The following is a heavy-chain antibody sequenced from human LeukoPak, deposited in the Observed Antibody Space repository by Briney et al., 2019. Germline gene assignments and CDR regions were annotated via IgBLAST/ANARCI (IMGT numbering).Heavy chain of an antibody. Sequence: SGESLKISCKGSGYSFTSYWIGWVRQMPGEGLEWMGIIYPGDSDTRYSPSFQGQVTISADKSISTAYLQWSSLKASDTAMYYCARPRINGIVVEEAFDIWGQGTMVTVSS. CDR2: IYPGDSDT. D-gene: IGHD2-2*01. CDR3: ARPRINGIVVEEAFDI. CDR1: GYSFTSYW. V-gene: IGHV5-51*01. J-gene: IGHJ3*02.